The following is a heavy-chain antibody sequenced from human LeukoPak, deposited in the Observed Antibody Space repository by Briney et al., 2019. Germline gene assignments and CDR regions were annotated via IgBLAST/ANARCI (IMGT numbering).Heavy chain of an antibody. J-gene: IGHJ1*01. D-gene: IGHD4-23*01. V-gene: IGHV4-38-2*02. CDR1: GYSLSSGYY. CDR3: ARAYGGNSQYFQH. CDR2: IHHSGST. Sequence: SETLSFTCTVSGYSLSSGYYWGWIRQPPGKGLEWIGSIHHSGSTNYNPSLKSRVTISLDTSKNQFSLKLSSVTAADTAVYYCARAYGGNSQYFQHWGQGTLVTVSS.